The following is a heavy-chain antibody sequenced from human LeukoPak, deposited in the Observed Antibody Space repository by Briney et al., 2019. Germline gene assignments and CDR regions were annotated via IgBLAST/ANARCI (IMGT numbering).Heavy chain of an antibody. V-gene: IGHV4-61*02. CDR2: IYTSGST. CDR3: ASTEGFWSGSQFDY. Sequence: SETLSLTCTVSGGSISSGSYYWSWIRQPAGKGLEWIGRIYTSGSTNYNPSLKSRVTISVDTSKNQFSLKLSSVTAADTAVYYCASTEGFWSGSQFDYWGQGTLVTVSS. CDR1: GGSISSGSYY. J-gene: IGHJ4*02. D-gene: IGHD3-3*01.